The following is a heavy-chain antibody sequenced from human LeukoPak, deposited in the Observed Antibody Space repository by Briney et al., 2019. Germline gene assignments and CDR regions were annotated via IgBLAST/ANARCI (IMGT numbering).Heavy chain of an antibody. CDR3: ARDYYDSSGYKLDAFDI. Sequence: GGSLRLSCAASGFTFSSYWMSWVRQAPGKGVEWVANIKQDGSEKYYVDSVKGRFTISRDNAKNSLYLQMNSLRAEDTAVYYCARDYYDSSGYKLDAFDIWGQGTMVTVSS. J-gene: IGHJ3*02. CDR1: GFTFSSYW. D-gene: IGHD3-22*01. V-gene: IGHV3-7*01. CDR2: IKQDGSEK.